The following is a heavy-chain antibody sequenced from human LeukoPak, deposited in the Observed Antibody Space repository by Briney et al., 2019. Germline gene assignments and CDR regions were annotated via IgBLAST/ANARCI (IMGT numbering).Heavy chain of an antibody. CDR3: AREDYYGSGNYYRGWFDP. D-gene: IGHD3-10*01. CDR2: INTNTGNP. V-gene: IGHV7-4-1*02. Sequence: ASVKVSCKASGYTFTSYTMNWVRQAPRQGLEWMGWINTNTGNPTYAQGFTGRFVFSLDTSVSTTYLQISSLKAEDTAMYYCAREDYYGSGNYYRGWFDPWGQGTLVTVSS. CDR1: GYTFTSYT. J-gene: IGHJ5*02.